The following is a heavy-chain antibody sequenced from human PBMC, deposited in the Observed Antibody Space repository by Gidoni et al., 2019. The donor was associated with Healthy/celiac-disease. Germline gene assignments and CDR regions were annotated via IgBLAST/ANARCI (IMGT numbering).Heavy chain of an antibody. CDR2: INSDGSST. V-gene: IGHV3-74*01. CDR1: GFTFSSYW. Sequence: EVQLVESGGGLVQPGGSLRLSCAASGFTFSSYWMHWVRQAPGKGLVWVSRINSDGSSTSYADSVKGRFTISRDNAKNTLYLQMNSLRAEDTAVYYCARDPGGFRFLEWLPQVGHNWFDPWGQGTLVTVSS. CDR3: ARDPGGFRFLEWLPQVGHNWFDP. D-gene: IGHD3-3*01. J-gene: IGHJ5*02.